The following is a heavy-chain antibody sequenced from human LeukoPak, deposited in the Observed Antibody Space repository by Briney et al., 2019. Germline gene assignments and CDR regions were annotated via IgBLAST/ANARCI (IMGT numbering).Heavy chain of an antibody. V-gene: IGHV4-61*03. J-gene: IGHJ4*02. D-gene: IGHD1-26*01. CDR3: ARYGSAWAFDY. CDR1: GGSISSSSYY. CDR2: VYYSGSS. Sequence: SETLSLTCTVSGGSISSSSYYWDWIRQPPGKGLEWIGHVYYSGSSNYNPSLRSRVTISVDTSKNHFSLKLTSVTAADTAVYYCARYGSAWAFDYWGQGALVTVSS.